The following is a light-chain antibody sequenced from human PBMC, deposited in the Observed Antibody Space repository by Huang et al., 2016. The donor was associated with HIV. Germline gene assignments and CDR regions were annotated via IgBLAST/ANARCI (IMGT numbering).Light chain of an antibody. Sequence: EIVLTQSPGTLSLSPGERATHSCRASQSVSSSYLAWYQQKPGQAPRLLIYGASSRATGIPDRFSGSGSGTDFTLTISRLEPEDFAVYYCQQYGNSPPDTFGQGTKLEIK. CDR1: QSVSSSY. CDR3: QQYGNSPPDT. CDR2: GAS. J-gene: IGKJ2*01. V-gene: IGKV3-20*01.